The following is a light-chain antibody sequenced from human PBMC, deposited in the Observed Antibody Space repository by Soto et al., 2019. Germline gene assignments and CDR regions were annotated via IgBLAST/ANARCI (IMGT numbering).Light chain of an antibody. CDR2: AAS. Sequence: DIQMTQSPSTLSASVGDRVTITCRASQSITTYVNWYQQKLGKAPTLLIYAASSLQSGVPSRFSGSGSGTAFTLTISSLQPEDFATYFCQQCYSTPRPFGQGTKVEI. CDR1: QSITTY. J-gene: IGKJ1*01. V-gene: IGKV1-39*01. CDR3: QQCYSTPRP.